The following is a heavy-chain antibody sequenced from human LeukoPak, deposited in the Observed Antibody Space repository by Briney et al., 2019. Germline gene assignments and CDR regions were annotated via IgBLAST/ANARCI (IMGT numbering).Heavy chain of an antibody. CDR3: ARGDDLKSRPFDY. Sequence: PGGSLRLSCAASGFTFSSYSMNWVRQAPGKGLEWVSSISSSSSYIYYADSVEGRFTISRDNAKNSLYLQMNSLRAEDTAVYYCARGDDLKSRPFDYWGQGTLVTVSS. CDR1: GFTFSSYS. J-gene: IGHJ4*02. V-gene: IGHV3-21*01. CDR2: ISSSSSYI. D-gene: IGHD1-1*01.